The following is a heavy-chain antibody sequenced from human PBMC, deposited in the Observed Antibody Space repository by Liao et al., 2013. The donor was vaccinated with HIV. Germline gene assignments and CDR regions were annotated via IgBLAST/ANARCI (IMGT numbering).Heavy chain of an antibody. J-gene: IGHJ3*01. CDR2: IHPGGNT. D-gene: IGHD3-10*01. CDR1: GVSMNNNRFY. Sequence: QVQLQESGPGLVRPSETLSLTCEVSGVSMNNNRFYWGWIRQPPGKGLEWIGNIHPGGNTRYSPSLRSRVTITLDKSKGQFSLKVTSVNAADTALYYCAREGVGFAYDVWGQGKMVIVSS. V-gene: IGHV4-39*07. CDR3: AREGVGFAYDV.